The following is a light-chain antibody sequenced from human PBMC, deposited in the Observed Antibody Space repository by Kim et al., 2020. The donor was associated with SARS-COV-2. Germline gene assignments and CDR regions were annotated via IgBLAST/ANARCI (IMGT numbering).Light chain of an antibody. CDR3: QQSYDVPIT. Sequence: ASVGDRFTLTCRASQSISTYLHWYQQKPGKVPKLLINTASSLQSGVPSRFSGSGSGTDFTLTISSLQPEDFATYYCQQSYDVPITFRQGTRLEIK. V-gene: IGKV1-39*01. J-gene: IGKJ5*01. CDR2: TAS. CDR1: QSISTY.